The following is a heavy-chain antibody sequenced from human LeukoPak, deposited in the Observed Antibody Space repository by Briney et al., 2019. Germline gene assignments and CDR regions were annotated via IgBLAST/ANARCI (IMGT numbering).Heavy chain of an antibody. D-gene: IGHD3-10*01. CDR3: ARVDRGVTFDY. CDR2: ISYDGSNK. V-gene: IGHV3-30*04. J-gene: IGHJ4*02. Sequence: GRSLRLSCAASGFTFSSYAMHWVRQAPGKGLEWVAVISYDGSNKYYADSVKGRFTISRDNSKNTLYLQMNSLRAEDTAVYYCARVDRGVTFDYWGQGTLVTVSS. CDR1: GFTFSSYA.